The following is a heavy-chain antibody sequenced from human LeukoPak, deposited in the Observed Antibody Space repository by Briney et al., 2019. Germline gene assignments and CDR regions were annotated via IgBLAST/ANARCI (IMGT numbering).Heavy chain of an antibody. J-gene: IGHJ3*01. Sequence: GGSLRLSCAASGFTFGTFWMSWVRQAPGKGLEWVANIKEDGGETYYLDSVKGRFTISRDNAKNSLYLQMNSLRAEDTAVYYCASSSGSYFWGQGTMVTVSS. V-gene: IGHV3-7*01. CDR2: IKEDGGET. CDR3: ASSSGSYF. CDR1: GFTFGTFW. D-gene: IGHD1-26*01.